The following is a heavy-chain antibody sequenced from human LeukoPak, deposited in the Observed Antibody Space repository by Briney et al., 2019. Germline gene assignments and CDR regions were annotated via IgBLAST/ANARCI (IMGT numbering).Heavy chain of an antibody. J-gene: IGHJ6*03. CDR3: ARTSSWIRFLEWSNYYMDV. CDR2: ISSSGSTI. Sequence: GGSLRLSCAASGFTFSDYYMSWIRQAPGKGLEWVSYISSSGSTIYYADSVKGRFTISRDNAKNSLYLQMNSLRAEDTAVYYCARTSSWIRFLEWSNYYMDVWGKGTTVTVSS. D-gene: IGHD3-3*01. V-gene: IGHV3-11*01. CDR1: GFTFSDYY.